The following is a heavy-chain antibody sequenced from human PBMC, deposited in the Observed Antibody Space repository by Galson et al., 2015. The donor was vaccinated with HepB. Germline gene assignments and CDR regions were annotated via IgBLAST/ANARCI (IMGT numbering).Heavy chain of an antibody. D-gene: IGHD5/OR15-5a*01. V-gene: IGHV4-34*01. CDR1: GGSFSGYY. CDR2: INHSGST. J-gene: IGHJ6*02. CDR3: ATSRLRYYYGMDV. Sequence: SETLSLTCAVYGGSFSGYYWSWIRQPPGKGLEWIGEINHSGSTNYNPSLKSRVTISVDTSKNQFSLKLSSVTAADTAVYYCATSRLRYYYGMDVWGQGTTVTVSS.